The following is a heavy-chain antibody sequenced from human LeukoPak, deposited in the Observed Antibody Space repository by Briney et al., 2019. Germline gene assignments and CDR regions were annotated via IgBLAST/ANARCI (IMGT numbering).Heavy chain of an antibody. CDR2: FDPEDGET. CDR1: GYTLTELS. D-gene: IGHD2-2*01. CDR3: ATTGYCSSTSCSNWFDP. J-gene: IGHJ5*02. Sequence: ASVKVSCKVSGYTLTELSMHWVRQAPGKGLEWMGGFDPEDGETIYAQKFQGRVTMTEDTSTDTAYMELSSPRSEDTAVYYCATTGYCSSTSCSNWFDPWGQGTLVTVSS. V-gene: IGHV1-24*01.